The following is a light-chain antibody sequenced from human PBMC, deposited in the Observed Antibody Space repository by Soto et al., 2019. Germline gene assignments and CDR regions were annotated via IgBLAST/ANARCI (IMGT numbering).Light chain of an antibody. CDR2: AVS. Sequence: DVQMTQSPSFVSASVGDRVTITCRASQTIATWFAWYQQKPGEAPKLLIYAVSNLESGVPSRFSGGGSGTDFTLTISSLQPDDFATYYCQQTNRFPYTFGQGTKLEI. V-gene: IGKV1-12*02. CDR1: QTIATW. CDR3: QQTNRFPYT. J-gene: IGKJ2*01.